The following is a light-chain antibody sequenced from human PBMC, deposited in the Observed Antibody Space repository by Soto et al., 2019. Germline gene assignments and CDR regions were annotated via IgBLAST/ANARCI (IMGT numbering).Light chain of an antibody. V-gene: IGKV1-5*01. CDR3: QQYTTYWT. Sequence: DIQMTQSPSTLSASLGDRVTITCRASQGISRWLAWYQQRPGKAPKLLIYDASTLHSGVSSRFSGRGSGTEFTLTISSLPPNDSATYYCQQYTTYWTFGQGTKVGIK. CDR2: DAS. J-gene: IGKJ1*01. CDR1: QGISRW.